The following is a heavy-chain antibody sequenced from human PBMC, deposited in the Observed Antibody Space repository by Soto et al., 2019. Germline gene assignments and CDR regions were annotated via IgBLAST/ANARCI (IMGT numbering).Heavy chain of an antibody. CDR1: GFTFSYSG. V-gene: IGHV3-30*03. J-gene: IGHJ3*01. CDR3: ARGDYHDTSGPFSDAFDV. D-gene: IGHD3-22*01. CDR2: ISDDGSNK. Sequence: GGSLRLSCAASGFTFSYSGIHRVRQAPGKGLEWVAVISDDGSNKYYADSVKGRFTISRDDSKNTVYLQMNSLRAEDTAVYYCARGDYHDTSGPFSDAFDVWGQGTMVNVSS.